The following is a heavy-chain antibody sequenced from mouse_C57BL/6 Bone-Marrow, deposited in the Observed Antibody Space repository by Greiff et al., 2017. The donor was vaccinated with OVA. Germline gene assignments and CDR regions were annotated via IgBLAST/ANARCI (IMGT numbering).Heavy chain of an antibody. CDR3: TTLIYYDYDEDAMDY. J-gene: IGHJ4*01. CDR1: GFNIKDDY. CDR2: IDPENGDT. V-gene: IGHV14-4*01. D-gene: IGHD2-4*01. Sequence: VQLQQSGAELVRPGASVKLSCTASGFNIKDDYMHWVKQRPEQGLEWIGWIDPENGDTEYASKFQGKATITADTSSNTAYLQLSSLTSEDTAVYYCTTLIYYDYDEDAMDYWGQGTSVTVSS.